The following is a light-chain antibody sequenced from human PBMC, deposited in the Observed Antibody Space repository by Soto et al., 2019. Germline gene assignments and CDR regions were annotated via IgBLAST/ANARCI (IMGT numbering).Light chain of an antibody. CDR1: SSDVGGYNY. V-gene: IGLV2-8*01. CDR3: SSYAGNYNSFYV. J-gene: IGLJ1*01. Sequence: QSVLTQPPSASGSPGQSVTISCTGTSSDVGGYNYVSWYQQHPGKAPKLMIYEVNKRPSGVPDRFSGSKSGNTASLTVSGLQAEDEADYYCSSYAGNYNSFYVFGPGTKVTVL. CDR2: EVN.